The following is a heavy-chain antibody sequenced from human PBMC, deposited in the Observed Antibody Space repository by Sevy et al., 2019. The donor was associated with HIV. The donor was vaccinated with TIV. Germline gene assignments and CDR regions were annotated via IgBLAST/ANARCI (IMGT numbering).Heavy chain of an antibody. D-gene: IGHD3-10*01. CDR1: GGSISSGGYY. V-gene: IGHV4-31*03. Sequence: SETLSLTCTVSGGSISSGGYYWSWIRQHPGKGLEWIGYIYYSVSTYYNPSLKSRVTISVDTSKNQFSLKLSSVTAADTAVYYCARAGTMVRGVITTPPYYYYGMDVWGQGTTVTVSS. J-gene: IGHJ6*02. CDR3: ARAGTMVRGVITTPPYYYYGMDV. CDR2: IYYSVST.